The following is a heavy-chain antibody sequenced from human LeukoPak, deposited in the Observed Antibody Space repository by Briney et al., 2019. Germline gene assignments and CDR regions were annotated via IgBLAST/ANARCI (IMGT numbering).Heavy chain of an antibody. CDR3: ASPSGVHSGSGLDY. J-gene: IGHJ4*02. V-gene: IGHV3-21*01. CDR1: GFTFSSYS. D-gene: IGHD6-6*01. Sequence: GGSLRLSCAASGFTFSSYSMNWVRQAPGKGLEWVSSISSSSSYIYYADSVKGRFTISRDNAKNSLYLQMNSLRAEDTAVYYCASPSGVHSGSGLDYWGQGTLVTVSS. CDR2: ISSSSSYI.